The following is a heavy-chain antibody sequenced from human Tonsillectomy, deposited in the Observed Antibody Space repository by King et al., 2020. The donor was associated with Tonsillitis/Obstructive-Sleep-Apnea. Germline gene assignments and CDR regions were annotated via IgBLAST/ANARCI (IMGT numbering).Heavy chain of an antibody. CDR3: AKREADFWSGYSRYNWFDP. D-gene: IGHD3-3*01. CDR1: GFTFSSYA. J-gene: IGHJ5*02. CDR2: ISGSGGST. V-gene: IGHV3-23*04. Sequence: VQLVESGGGLLQPGGSLRLSCAASGFTFSSYAMSWVRQAPGKGLEWVSSISGSGGSTYYADSVKGRFTISRDNSKNTLYLQMNSLRAEDTALYYCAKREADFWSGYSRYNWFDPWGQGTLVTVSS.